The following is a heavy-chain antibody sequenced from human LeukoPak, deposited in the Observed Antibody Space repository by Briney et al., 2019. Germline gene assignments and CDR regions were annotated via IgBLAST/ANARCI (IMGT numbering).Heavy chain of an antibody. V-gene: IGHV4-39*07. CDR3: ARAGYSYGYSGMDV. CDR1: GGSISSSSYY. CDR2: IYYSGST. D-gene: IGHD5-18*01. Sequence: PSETLSLTCTVSGGSISSSSYYWGWIRQPPGKGLEWIGSIYYSGSTYYNPSLKSRVTISVDTSKNQFSLKLSSVTAADTAVYYCARAGYSYGYSGMDVWGQGTTVTVSS. J-gene: IGHJ6*02.